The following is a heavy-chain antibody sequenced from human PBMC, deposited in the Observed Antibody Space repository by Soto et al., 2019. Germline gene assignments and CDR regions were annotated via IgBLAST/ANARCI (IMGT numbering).Heavy chain of an antibody. D-gene: IGHD6-19*01. CDR3: AHSVVAGLGYYFDY. CDR2: IYWDDDK. J-gene: IGHJ4*02. CDR1: GFSLSSTRVA. V-gene: IGHV2-5*02. Sequence: QITLKESGPTLVKPTQTLTLTCTFSGFSLSSTRVAVGWIRHPPGKALEWLALIYWDDDKRYSPFLKSRLTITKDTSKNQVVLTMTNMDPVDTATYYCAHSVVAGLGYYFDYWGQGTLVTVSS.